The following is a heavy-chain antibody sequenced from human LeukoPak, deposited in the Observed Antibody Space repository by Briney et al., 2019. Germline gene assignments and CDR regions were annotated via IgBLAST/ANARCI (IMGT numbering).Heavy chain of an antibody. Sequence: SETLSLTCAVSGYSISSGYYWGWIRQPPGKGLEWIGSIYHSGCTYYNPSLKSRVTISVDTSKNQFSLKLSSVTAADTAVYYCARDSEYQLLRKYYFDYWGQGTLVTVSS. CDR2: IYHSGCT. D-gene: IGHD2-2*01. J-gene: IGHJ4*02. CDR3: ARDSEYQLLRKYYFDY. CDR1: GYSISSGYY. V-gene: IGHV4-38-2*02.